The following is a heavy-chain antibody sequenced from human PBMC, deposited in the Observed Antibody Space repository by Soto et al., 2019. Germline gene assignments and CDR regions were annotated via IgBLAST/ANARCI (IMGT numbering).Heavy chain of an antibody. CDR2: ISAYNGNT. Sequence: ASVKVSCKASGYTFTSYGISGVRQAPGQGLEWMGWISAYNGNTNYAQKLQGRVTMTTDTSTSTAYMELRSLRSDDTAVYYCARCGKAYCCFWTGYYNQQETSGRDKWFERLRQGNLVTVCS. V-gene: IGHV1-18*04. CDR3: ARCGKAYCCFWTGYYNQQETSGRDKWFER. D-gene: IGHD3-3*01. J-gene: IGHJ5*02. CDR1: GYTFTSYG.